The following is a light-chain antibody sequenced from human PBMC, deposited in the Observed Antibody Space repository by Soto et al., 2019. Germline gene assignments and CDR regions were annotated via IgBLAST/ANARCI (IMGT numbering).Light chain of an antibody. CDR2: DES. CDR3: QQRNNWWT. J-gene: IGKJ1*01. CDR1: QSISSY. Sequence: EVLSTQSPATLSLSPGETATLSCRASQSISSYLAWYQQKAGQYPRLLIYDESKRATGIPARFSGSGSGTDFTLTISGLEPDDFAVYYCQQRNNWWTFGQGTKVDIK. V-gene: IGKV3-11*01.